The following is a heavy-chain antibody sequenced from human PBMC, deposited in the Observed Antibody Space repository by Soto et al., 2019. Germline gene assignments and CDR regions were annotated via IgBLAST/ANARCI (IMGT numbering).Heavy chain of an antibody. CDR1: GFTFSVSA. CDR3: TRSGSGWYY. Sequence: PGGSLRLACAASGFTFSVSAMHWVRQASGKGLEWVGRIRSKANSYATAYAASVKGRFTISRDDSKNTAYLQMNSLKTEDTAVYYCTRSGSGWYYWGQGTLVTVSS. V-gene: IGHV3-73*01. CDR2: IRSKANSYAT. D-gene: IGHD6-19*01. J-gene: IGHJ4*02.